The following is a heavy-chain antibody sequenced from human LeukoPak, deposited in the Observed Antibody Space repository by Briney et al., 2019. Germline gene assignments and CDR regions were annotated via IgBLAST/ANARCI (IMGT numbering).Heavy chain of an antibody. CDR3: APTPLFLTGYFDY. D-gene: IGHD2/OR15-2a*01. V-gene: IGHV1-8*02. CDR1: GYTFTSYD. Sequence: ASVKVSCKASGYTFTSYDINWVRQATGQGLEWMGWMNPNSGNTGYAQKFQGRVTITADTSTDTAYMELSSLRSEDTAVYYCAPTPLFLTGYFDYWGQGTLVTVSS. CDR2: MNPNSGNT. J-gene: IGHJ4*02.